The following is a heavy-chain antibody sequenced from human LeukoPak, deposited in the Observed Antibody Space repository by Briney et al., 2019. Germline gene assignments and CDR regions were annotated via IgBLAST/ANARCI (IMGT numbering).Heavy chain of an antibody. Sequence: GGALRLSCAASGFMYSSYAMHWVRQAPGKGREGASTISNTGASTYYADSVKGRFTISRDNPKNTLYLQMNSLRAEDTAVYYCAKLGSGYDYGPGYSSSWYQSGDAFDIWGQGTMVTVSS. CDR3: AKLGSGYDYGPGYSSSWYQSGDAFDI. CDR1: GFMYSSYA. CDR2: ISNTGAST. J-gene: IGHJ3*02. V-gene: IGHV3-23*01. D-gene: IGHD6-13*01.